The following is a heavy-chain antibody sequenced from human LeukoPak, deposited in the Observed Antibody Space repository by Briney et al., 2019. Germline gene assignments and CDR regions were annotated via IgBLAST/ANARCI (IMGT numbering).Heavy chain of an antibody. Sequence: GGSLRLSCAASGFTFDDYAMHWVRQGPGKGLEWVSGISWNSGSIGYADSVKGRFTISRDNAKNTVYLQMNSLRAEDTAVYYCANGAFRLYYIDVWGKGTTVTVSS. CDR2: ISWNSGSI. D-gene: IGHD3-16*01. CDR3: ANGAFRLYYIDV. V-gene: IGHV3-9*01. J-gene: IGHJ6*03. CDR1: GFTFDDYA.